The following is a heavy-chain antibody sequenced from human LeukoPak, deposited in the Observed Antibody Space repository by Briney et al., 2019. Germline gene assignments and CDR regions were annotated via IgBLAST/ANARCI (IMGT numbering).Heavy chain of an antibody. CDR1: GYSFTSYW. CDR2: IYPGDSDT. CDR3: ARLHYYDSSGYYYDDSMYYFDY. J-gene: IGHJ4*02. V-gene: IGHV5-51*01. D-gene: IGHD3-22*01. Sequence: GESLKISCKGSGYSFTSYWIGWVRQMPGKGLEWMGIIYPGDSDTRYSPSFQGQVTTSADKSISTAYLQWSSLKASDTAMYYCARLHYYDSSGYYYDDSMYYFDYWGQGTLVTVSS.